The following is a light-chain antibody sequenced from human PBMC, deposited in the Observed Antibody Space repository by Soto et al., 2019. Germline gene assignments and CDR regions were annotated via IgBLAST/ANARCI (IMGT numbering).Light chain of an antibody. J-gene: IGKJ1*01. V-gene: IGKV3-15*01. Sequence: EIVMTQSPATLSVSPGERATLSCRASQSIANNLAWYQQLPGQAPRLLIYGASNTATGILARFSGSGSGTEFTLTISSLQSEDFAVYYCLHYKDWPRWTFGQGTRVEV. CDR3: LHYKDWPRWT. CDR1: QSIANN. CDR2: GAS.